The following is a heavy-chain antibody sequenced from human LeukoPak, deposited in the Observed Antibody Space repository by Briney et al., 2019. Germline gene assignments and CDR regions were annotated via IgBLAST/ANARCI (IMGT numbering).Heavy chain of an antibody. Sequence: GGSLRLSCAASGFTFGTYGMTWVRQAPGKGLEWVSAISPGGSTFYADSVKGRFTISRDNSKNTLYLQMNSLRAEDTAVYYCARDPGSSWYYYYMDVWGKGTTVTVSS. CDR3: ARDPGSSWYYYYMDV. CDR1: GFTFGTYG. D-gene: IGHD6-13*01. CDR2: ISPGGST. V-gene: IGHV3-23*01. J-gene: IGHJ6*03.